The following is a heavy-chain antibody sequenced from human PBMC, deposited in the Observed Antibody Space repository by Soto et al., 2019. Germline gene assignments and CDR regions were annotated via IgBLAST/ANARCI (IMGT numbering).Heavy chain of an antibody. CDR2: IYYSGST. CDR3: ASTALLSRGYDFAY. V-gene: IGHV4-59*11. Sequence: PSETLSLTCTVSGGSISSHSWSWIRQPPGKGLEWIGYIYYSGSTDYNPSLKSRVTMSVDTSKNLFSLKLSSVTAADTAVYYCASTALLSRGYDFAYWGQGTLVTVSS. J-gene: IGHJ4*02. CDR1: GGSISSHS. D-gene: IGHD5-12*01.